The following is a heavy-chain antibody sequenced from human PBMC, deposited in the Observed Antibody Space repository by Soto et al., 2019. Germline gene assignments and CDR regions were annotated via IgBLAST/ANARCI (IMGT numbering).Heavy chain of an antibody. CDR1: GYTFTSYD. Sequence: QVQLVQSGAEVKKPGASVKVSCKASGYTFTSYDINWVRQATGQGLEWMGWMNPNSGNTGYAQKFQGRVTTPRNTSISTAYMELSSLRSEDTAVYYCARGREKDIVLVPAAMSPFDYWGQGTLVTVSS. CDR2: MNPNSGNT. J-gene: IGHJ4*02. CDR3: ARGREKDIVLVPAAMSPFDY. V-gene: IGHV1-8*01. D-gene: IGHD2-2*01.